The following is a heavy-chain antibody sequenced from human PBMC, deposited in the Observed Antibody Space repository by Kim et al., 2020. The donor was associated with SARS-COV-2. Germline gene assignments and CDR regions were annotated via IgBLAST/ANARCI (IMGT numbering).Heavy chain of an antibody. J-gene: IGHJ1*01. CDR3: ATVVVYYVAGYFKN. V-gene: IGHV3-53*01. Sequence: GGSLRLSCAASGYTVTYSYMGWVRQAPGKGLEWVSFIYASGNTIYSDSFKGRLIISRDHSNNTLYLQMNSSRAEDTAAYYCATVVVYYVAGYFKNCGQGT. CDR2: IYASGNT. CDR1: GYTVTYSY. D-gene: IGHD2-8*01.